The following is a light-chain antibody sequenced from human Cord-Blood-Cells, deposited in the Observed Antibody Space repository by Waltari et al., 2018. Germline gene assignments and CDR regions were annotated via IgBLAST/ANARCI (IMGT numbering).Light chain of an antibody. V-gene: IGKV1-39*01. CDR2: AAS. CDR1: QSISSY. J-gene: IGKJ1*01. CDR3: QQSYSTVWT. Sequence: DIQMTQSPSSLSASVVDRVTITCRASQSISSYLNWYQQKPGKAPKFLIYAASRLQSGVPSRFSGSGPGTDFTRTISSLQPEDFATYYCQQSYSTVWTFCQGNKVEIK.